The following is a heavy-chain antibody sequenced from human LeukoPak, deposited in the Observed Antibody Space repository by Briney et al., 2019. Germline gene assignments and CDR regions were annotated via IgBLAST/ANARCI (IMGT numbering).Heavy chain of an antibody. CDR1: GGSFSGYY. D-gene: IGHD5-18*01. CDR3: ARAWIQLRSYFDY. V-gene: IGHV4-34*01. Sequence: SETLSLTCAVYGGSFSGYYWSWIRQPPGKGLEWIGEINHSGSTNYNPSLKSRVTISVDTSKNQFSLTLSSVTAADTAVFYCARAWIQLRSYFDYWGQGTLVTVSS. CDR2: INHSGST. J-gene: IGHJ4*02.